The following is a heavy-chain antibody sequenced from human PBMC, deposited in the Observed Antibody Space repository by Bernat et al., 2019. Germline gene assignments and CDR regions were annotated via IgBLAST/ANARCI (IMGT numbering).Heavy chain of an antibody. Sequence: VQLVESGGGVVQPGRSLRLSCAASGFTFSSYGMHWVRQAPGKGLEWVSYISSSSSYTNYADSVKGRFTISRDNAKNSLYLQMNSLRAEDTAVYYCASRVAGTFAFDIWGQGTMVTVSS. CDR3: ASRVAGTFAFDI. J-gene: IGHJ3*02. V-gene: IGHV3-21*05. D-gene: IGHD6-19*01. CDR1: GFTFSSYG. CDR2: ISSSSSYT.